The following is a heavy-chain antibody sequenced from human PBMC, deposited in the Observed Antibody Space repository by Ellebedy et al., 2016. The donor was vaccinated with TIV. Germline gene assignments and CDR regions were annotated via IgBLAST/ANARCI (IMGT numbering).Heavy chain of an antibody. V-gene: IGHV3-11*01. CDR1: GFIFSDYY. CDR3: ARDTRFIDQQHNWSTP. CDR2: ISSSGTPI. D-gene: IGHD6-13*01. J-gene: IGHJ5*02. Sequence: GESLKISCAASGFIFSDYYMTWIRQAPGKGLEWISYISSSGTPIYYADSVRGRFTISRDNAKNSLDLQMNSLRADDTAVYYCARDTRFIDQQHNWSTPGAREPRSPSPQ.